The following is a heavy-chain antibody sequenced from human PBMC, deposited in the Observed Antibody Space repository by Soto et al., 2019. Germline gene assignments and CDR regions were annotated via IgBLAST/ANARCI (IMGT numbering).Heavy chain of an antibody. Sequence: SVKVSCKASGGTFTSYAISWVRQAPGQGLEWMGGIIPIFGKTNYAQKFKGRVTITADKSTSTAYMELRSLISDDTAVYYCARARNDFWSGNWFDPWGQGTLVTVSS. CDR1: GGTFTSYA. V-gene: IGHV1-69*06. CDR2: IIPIFGKT. D-gene: IGHD3-3*01. J-gene: IGHJ5*02. CDR3: ARARNDFWSGNWFDP.